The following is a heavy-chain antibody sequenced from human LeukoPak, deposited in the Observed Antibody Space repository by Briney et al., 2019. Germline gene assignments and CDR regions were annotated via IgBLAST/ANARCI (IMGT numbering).Heavy chain of an antibody. D-gene: IGHD3-10*01. CDR1: GYTFTGYY. Sequence: ASVKVSCKASGYTFTGYYMHWVRQAPGQGLEWMGWINPNSGGTNYAQKFQGWVTMTRDTSISTAYMELSRLRSDDTAVYYCARDIIERAFYGMDVWGQGTTVTVSS. CDR3: ARDIIERAFYGMDV. J-gene: IGHJ6*02. CDR2: INPNSGGT. V-gene: IGHV1-2*04.